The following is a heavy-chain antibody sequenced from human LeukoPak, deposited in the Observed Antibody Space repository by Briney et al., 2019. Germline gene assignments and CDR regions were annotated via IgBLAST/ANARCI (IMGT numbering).Heavy chain of an antibody. V-gene: IGHV4-38-2*02. D-gene: IGHD4-11*01. J-gene: IGHJ4*02. CDR3: ARDLYSNPTGVDF. CDR2: IYHSGII. Sequence: SETLSLTCTVSGYSISSGYFWAWIRQPPGKGLEWIGSIYHSGIIYYNPSLKSRVTISLATSKNQFSLILTSVTAADAAVYYCARDLYSNPTGVDFWGQGTLVTVSS. CDR1: GYSISSGYF.